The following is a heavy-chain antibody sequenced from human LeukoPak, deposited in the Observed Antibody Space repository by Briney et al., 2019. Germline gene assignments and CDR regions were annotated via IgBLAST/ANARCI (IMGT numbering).Heavy chain of an antibody. CDR2: TRGSGGST. V-gene: IGHV3-23*01. D-gene: IGHD3-22*01. J-gene: IGHJ4*02. CDR1: GFTFSSYA. CDR3: AKRGPGYDKSTYPPHYFDY. Sequence: GGSLRLSCAASGFTFSSYAMSWVRQAPGKGLEWVSGTRGSGGSTYDADSVKGRFTISRDNSRNTLYLQMNSLRAEDTAVYYCAKRGPGYDKSTYPPHYFDYWGQGTLVTVSS.